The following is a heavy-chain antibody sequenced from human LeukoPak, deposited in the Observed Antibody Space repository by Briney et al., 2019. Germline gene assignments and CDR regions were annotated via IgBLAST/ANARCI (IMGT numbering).Heavy chain of an antibody. CDR1: GGSFSGYY. D-gene: IGHD3-3*01. Sequence: SETLSLTCAVYGGSFSGYYWSWIRQPPGKGLEWIGEINHSGSTNYNPSLKSRVTISVDTSKNQFSLKLSSVTAADTAVYYCARVMGATYYDFWSGYQYDAFDIWGQGTTVTVSS. CDR3: ARVMGATYYDFWSGYQYDAFDI. J-gene: IGHJ3*02. CDR2: INHSGST. V-gene: IGHV4-34*01.